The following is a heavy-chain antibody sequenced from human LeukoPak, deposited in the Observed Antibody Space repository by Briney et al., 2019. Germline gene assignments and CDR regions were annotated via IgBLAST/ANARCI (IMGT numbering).Heavy chain of an antibody. V-gene: IGHV3-15*01. Sequence: GGSLRLSCATSGFSFSNAWMSWVRQAPGKGLEWVGRIKRRSDGGTADYAAPVIGRFVISRDDSTNTLFLQMNSLKTEDTAVHYCTTVSYSSYVSFFWGQGTLVTVSS. J-gene: IGHJ4*02. D-gene: IGHD4-11*01. CDR2: IKRRSDGGTA. CDR3: TTVSYSSYVSFF. CDR1: GFSFSNAW.